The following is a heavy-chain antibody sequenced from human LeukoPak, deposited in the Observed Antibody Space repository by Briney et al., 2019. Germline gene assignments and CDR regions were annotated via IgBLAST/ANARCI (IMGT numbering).Heavy chain of an antibody. Sequence: KASETLFLTCTVSGDSISSGDYYWSWIRQPAGKGLEWIGRISSSGSTNYNPSLKSRVTISVDTSKNQFSLKLSSVTAADTAVYYCARDGDGSGSYYGYWGQGTLVTVSS. CDR1: GDSISSGDYY. J-gene: IGHJ4*02. CDR2: ISSSGST. V-gene: IGHV4-61*02. D-gene: IGHD3-10*01. CDR3: ARDGDGSGSYYGY.